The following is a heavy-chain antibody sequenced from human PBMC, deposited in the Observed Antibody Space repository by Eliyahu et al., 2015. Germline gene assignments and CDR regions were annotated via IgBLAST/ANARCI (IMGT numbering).Heavy chain of an antibody. Sequence: QLQLQESGPGLVKPSETLSLTCTVSGGSISSSYYYWGWXRQPPGXGRXWXGSXYYSGXTYYNPSLKSRVTISVDTSKNQFSLKLSSVTAADTAVYYCARHRWPLRDGAFDIWGRGTMVTVSS. CDR3: ARHRWPLRDGAFDI. CDR2: XYYSGXT. J-gene: IGHJ3*02. CDR1: GGSISSSYYY. D-gene: IGHD2-15*01. V-gene: IGHV4-39*01.